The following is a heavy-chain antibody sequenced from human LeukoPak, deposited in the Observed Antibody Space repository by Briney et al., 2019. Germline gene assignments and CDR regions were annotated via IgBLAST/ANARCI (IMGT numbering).Heavy chain of an antibody. CDR2: IYHSGDT. D-gene: IGHD1-7*01. CDR3: AGTPVDRTLQLSAFDM. J-gene: IGHJ3*02. CDR1: TGSFSAHY. Sequence: SETLSLTCAVYTGSFSAHYWSWIRQSPGKGLEWIGDIYHSGDTNCNPSLKTRVTTSVDTSKNQFSLKVNSVTAADTAVYYCAGTPVDRTLQLSAFDMWGQGTSVTVSS. V-gene: IGHV4-34*01.